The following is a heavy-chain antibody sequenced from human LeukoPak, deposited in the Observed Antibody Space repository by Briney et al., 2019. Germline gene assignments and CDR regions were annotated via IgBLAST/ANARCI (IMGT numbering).Heavy chain of an antibody. CDR1: GFTFSSYS. CDR2: ISSSSSYI. V-gene: IGHV3-21*01. CDR3: ARDALWFGELFEGCWFDP. Sequence: GGSLRLSCAASGFTFSSYSMNWVRQAPGKGLEWVSSISSSSSYIYYADSVKGRFTISRDNAKNSLYLQMNSLRAEDTAVYYCARDALWFGELFEGCWFDPWGQGTLVTVSS. D-gene: IGHD3-10*01. J-gene: IGHJ5*02.